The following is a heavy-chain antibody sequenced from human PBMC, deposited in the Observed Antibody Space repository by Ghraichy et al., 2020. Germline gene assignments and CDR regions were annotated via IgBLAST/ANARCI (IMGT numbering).Heavy chain of an antibody. J-gene: IGHJ4*02. CDR3: ASGLEISPRNFDY. D-gene: IGHD1-1*01. CDR1: GGSISSSSYY. V-gene: IGHV4-39*01. Sequence: SQTLSLTCTVSGGSISSSSYYWGWIRQPPGKGLEWIGSIYYSGSTYYNPSLKSRVTISVDTSKNQFSLKLSSVTAADTAVYYCASGLEISPRNFDYWGQGTLVTVSS. CDR2: IYYSGST.